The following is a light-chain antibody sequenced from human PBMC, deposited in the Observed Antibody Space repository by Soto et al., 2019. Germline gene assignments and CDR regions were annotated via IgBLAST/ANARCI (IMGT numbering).Light chain of an antibody. CDR2: GAS. V-gene: IGKV3-20*01. CDR3: QQYAGPPTT. CDR1: QSVSSSY. Sequence: EIVLTQSPGTLYLSPGERATLSCRASQSVSSSYLAWYQQKPGQAPRLLIYGASSRATSIPDRFSGGGSGTDFTLTISRLEPEDFAVYFCQQYAGPPTTFGQGTRLEIK. J-gene: IGKJ5*01.